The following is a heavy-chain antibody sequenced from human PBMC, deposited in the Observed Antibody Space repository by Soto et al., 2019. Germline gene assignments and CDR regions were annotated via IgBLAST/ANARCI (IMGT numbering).Heavy chain of an antibody. CDR1: GYSFIGYY. CDR3: ASLPGPAFDY. Sequence: AAVKVSCKASGYSFIGYYMHWVRQAPGQGLEWMGWINPNNGDTKFAQKFQGRVTLTRDTSISTAYMESSSLKSDDTAVYYCASLPGPAFDYWGQGTPVPVSS. V-gene: IGHV1-2*02. J-gene: IGHJ4*02. D-gene: IGHD3-10*01. CDR2: INPNNGDT.